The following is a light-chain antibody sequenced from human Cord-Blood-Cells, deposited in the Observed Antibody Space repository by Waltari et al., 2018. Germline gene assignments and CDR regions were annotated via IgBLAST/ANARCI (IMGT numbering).Light chain of an antibody. CDR2: RNN. CDR3: AAWDDSLSGWV. J-gene: IGLJ3*02. CDR1: SSNIGSNY. V-gene: IGLV1-47*01. Sequence: QSVLTQPPSASGTPGQRVTISCSGISSNIGSNYVSWYQQLPGTAPKLLIYRNNQRPSGVPDRFSGSKSGTSASLAISGLRSEDEADYYCAAWDDSLSGWVFGGGTKLTVL.